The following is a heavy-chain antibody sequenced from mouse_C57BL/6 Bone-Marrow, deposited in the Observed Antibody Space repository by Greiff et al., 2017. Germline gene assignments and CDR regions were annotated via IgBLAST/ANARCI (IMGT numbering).Heavy chain of an antibody. CDR3: VRTGRRSAWCAY. CDR2: IRSKSNNYAT. D-gene: IGHD1-1*01. V-gene: IGHV10-1*01. Sequence: EVQLVESGGGLVQPKGSLKLSCAASGFSFNTYAMNWVRQAPGKGLEWVARIRSKSNNYATYYADSVKDRFTISRDDSESMLYLQMKNLKTEDTAMEYCVRTGRRSAWCAYWGQGNMGTVAA. J-gene: IGHJ3*01. CDR1: GFSFNTYA.